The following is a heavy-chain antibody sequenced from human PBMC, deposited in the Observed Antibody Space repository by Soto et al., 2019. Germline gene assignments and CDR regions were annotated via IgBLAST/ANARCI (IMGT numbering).Heavy chain of an antibody. V-gene: IGHV3-23*01. Sequence: EVQLLESGGGLVQPGGSLRLSCAASGFTFTSYAMNWVRQAPGQGLEWVSGITGSGGSAYYADSVKGRFTISRDNSKNTLYLQMNSLRAEDTAVYYCAKDSHSSGDYSEGYWGQGTLVTVSS. CDR1: GFTFTSYA. D-gene: IGHD3-22*01. J-gene: IGHJ4*02. CDR3: AKDSHSSGDYSEGY. CDR2: ITGSGGSA.